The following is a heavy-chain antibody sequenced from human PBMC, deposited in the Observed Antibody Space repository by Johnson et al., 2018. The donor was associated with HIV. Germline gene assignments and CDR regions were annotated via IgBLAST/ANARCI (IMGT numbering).Heavy chain of an antibody. CDR3: AKDVGNYWPDAFDI. V-gene: IGHV3-30*02. D-gene: IGHD3-22*01. CDR2: IRYDGSNK. CDR1: GFTFSSYG. J-gene: IGHJ3*02. Sequence: VQLLEYGGGVVQPGTSLRLSCAASGFTFSSYGMHWVRQAPGKGLEWVAFIRYDGSNKYYADSVKGRFTISRDNSKNTLYLQMNSLRAEDTAVYYCAKDVGNYWPDAFDIWGQGTMVTVSS.